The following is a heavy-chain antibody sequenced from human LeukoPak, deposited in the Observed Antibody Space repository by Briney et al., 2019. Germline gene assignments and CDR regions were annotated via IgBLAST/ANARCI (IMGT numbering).Heavy chain of an antibody. CDR3: ARRPYCGTTSCYAVAFDY. J-gene: IGHJ4*02. D-gene: IGHD2-2*01. V-gene: IGHV6-1*01. Sequence: SQTLSLTCAISGDSVSSHSAVWNWIRQSPSRGLEGLGRTYYRSKWYSDYAVSVKSRITINPDTSKNQFSLQLNSVTPEDTAVYYCARRPYCGTTSCYAVAFDYWGQGTLVTVSS. CDR1: GDSVSSHSAV. CDR2: TYYRSKWYS.